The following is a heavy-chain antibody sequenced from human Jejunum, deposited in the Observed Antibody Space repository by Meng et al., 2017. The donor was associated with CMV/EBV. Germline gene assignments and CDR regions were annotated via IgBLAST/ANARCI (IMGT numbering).Heavy chain of an antibody. CDR3: VPYRTSSYWFGP. D-gene: IGHD3-16*01. CDR1: GYSFTADF. V-gene: IGHV1-2*02. CDR2: INSNSGAT. J-gene: IGHJ5*02. Sequence: CKALGYSFTADFIFWVRQAPGQGLEWMGWINSNSGATNYAQIFQGRVTMTRDTSISTVYMDLNSLTSDDTAIYYCVPYRTSSYWFGPWGQGTLVTVSS.